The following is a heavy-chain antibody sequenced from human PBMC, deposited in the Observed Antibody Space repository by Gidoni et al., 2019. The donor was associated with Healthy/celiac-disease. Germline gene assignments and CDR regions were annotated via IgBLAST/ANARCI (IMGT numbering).Heavy chain of an antibody. D-gene: IGHD2-2*02. J-gene: IGHJ6*02. CDR2: IYYSGST. Sequence: QVQLQESGPGLVKPSETLSLTCTVSGGSISRYYWSWIRQPPGKGLEWIGYIYYSGSTNYNPSLKSRVTISVDTSKNQFSLKLSSVTAADTAVYYCARALPAAIRGYYYYYGMDVWGQGTTVTVSS. V-gene: IGHV4-59*01. CDR3: ARALPAAIRGYYYYYGMDV. CDR1: GGSISRYY.